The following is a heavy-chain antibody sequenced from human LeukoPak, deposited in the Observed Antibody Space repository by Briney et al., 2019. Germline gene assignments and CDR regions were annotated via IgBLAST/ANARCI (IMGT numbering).Heavy chain of an antibody. J-gene: IGHJ4*02. CDR3: TTRRQDGW. CDR2: INSKIDGGII. D-gene: IGHD2-15*01. V-gene: IGHV3-15*01. Sequence: GGSLRLSCEGSGFTLSVASMSWVRHAPGKGLEWVGRINSKIDGGIIDYSASVKGRFTISRDDSRNTLYLQMNSLKIEDKAVYYCTTRRQDGWWGQGTLVTVSS. CDR1: GFTLSVAS.